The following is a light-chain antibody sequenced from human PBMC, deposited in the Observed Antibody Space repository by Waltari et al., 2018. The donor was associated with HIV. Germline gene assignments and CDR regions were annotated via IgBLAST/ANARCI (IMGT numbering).Light chain of an antibody. Sequence: DIQMTQSPSSLSASVGDRVTIPCQASQDIKKFLNWFQQKPGRAPNLLIYDASSLDAGVPSRFAGSGSGTDFTLTITSLQPEDIATYYCLQYDNLPYTFGQGTRLEI. V-gene: IGKV1-33*01. CDR1: QDIKKF. J-gene: IGKJ2*01. CDR3: LQYDNLPYT. CDR2: DAS.